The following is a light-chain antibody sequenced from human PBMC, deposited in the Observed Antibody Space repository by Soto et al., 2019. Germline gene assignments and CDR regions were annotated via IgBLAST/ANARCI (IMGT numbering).Light chain of an antibody. CDR2: TAS. V-gene: IGKV1-9*01. Sequence: DILVTQSPSFLSASVGDRVTITCRASQGISNYLAWYQQKPGRAPKLLIYTASTLHSGVPSRFSGSGSGTEFTLTISSLQPEDFATYYCQQFNNYPRTFGQGTKLEIK. CDR1: QGISNY. J-gene: IGKJ2*01. CDR3: QQFNNYPRT.